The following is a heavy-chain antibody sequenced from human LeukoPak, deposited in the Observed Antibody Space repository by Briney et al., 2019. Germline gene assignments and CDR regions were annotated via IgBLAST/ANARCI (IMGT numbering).Heavy chain of an antibody. CDR3: ARGLIQLWLRFVY. V-gene: IGHV4-39*01. Sequence: NPSETLSLTCTVSGGSISSNSYYWGWIRQPPGKGLEWIGSIYYSGSTYYNPSLKSRVTISVDTSKNQFSLKLSSVTAADTAVYYCARGLIQLWLRFVYWGQGTLVTVSS. J-gene: IGHJ4*02. CDR1: GGSISSNSYY. D-gene: IGHD5-18*01. CDR2: IYYSGST.